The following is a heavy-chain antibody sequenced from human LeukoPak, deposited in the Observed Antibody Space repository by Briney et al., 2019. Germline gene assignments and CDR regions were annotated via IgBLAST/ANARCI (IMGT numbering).Heavy chain of an antibody. CDR2: IYRGDSDT. V-gene: IGHV5-51*01. Sequence: GESLKLSCKASGYSFTNYWIGWVRQVPGKGLEWVAVIYRGDSDTRYCPSFQGQVTMSADKSISTAYLRWSSLKASDTAMYYCARLSAVVVTAVVVTATYFDYWGQGTLLTVSS. CDR1: GYSFTNYW. D-gene: IGHD2-21*02. CDR3: ARLSAVVVTAVVVTATYFDY. J-gene: IGHJ4*02.